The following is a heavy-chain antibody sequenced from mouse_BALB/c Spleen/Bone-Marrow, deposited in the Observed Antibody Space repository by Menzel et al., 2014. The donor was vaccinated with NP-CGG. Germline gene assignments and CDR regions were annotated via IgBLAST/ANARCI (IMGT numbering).Heavy chain of an antibody. CDR1: GFTFSDYY. CDR3: VLRWFAY. V-gene: IGHV5-4*02. Sequence: EVQGVESGGGLVKPGGSLKLSCAASGFTFSDYYMYWVRQTPEKRLEWVATISDGGSYTYYPDSVEGRFTISRDNAKNNLYLRMSSLKSEDTAMYYCVLRWFAYWGQGTLVTVSA. J-gene: IGHJ3*01. CDR2: ISDGGSYT. D-gene: IGHD1-1*01.